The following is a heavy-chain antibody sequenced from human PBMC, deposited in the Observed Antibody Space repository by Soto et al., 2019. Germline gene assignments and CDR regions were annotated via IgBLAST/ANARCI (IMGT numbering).Heavy chain of an antibody. J-gene: IGHJ4*02. CDR3: ARWLRPYYFDY. Sequence: SETLSLTCTVSGGSISSYYWSWIRQPPGKGLEWIGCIYYSGSSNYNPSLKGRVTISVDTSKNQFSLKLSSVTAADTAVYYCARWLRPYYFDYWGQGTLVTVSS. CDR2: IYYSGSS. CDR1: GGSISSYY. D-gene: IGHD5-12*01. V-gene: IGHV4-59*01.